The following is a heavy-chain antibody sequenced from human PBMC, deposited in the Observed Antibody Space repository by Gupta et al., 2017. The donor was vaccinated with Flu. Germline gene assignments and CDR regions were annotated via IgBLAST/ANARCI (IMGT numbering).Heavy chain of an antibody. J-gene: IGHJ4*02. V-gene: IGHV1-69*02. D-gene: IGHD3-10*01. CDR2: TIPILAMA. Sequence: QVQLVQSGAEVKKPGSSVKVSCKTSGGTFDAHSFYWVRQAPGQRLEWMGRTIPILAMANFAQKFQGRVMITTDKSKTTAYMELRSLRSEDTAVYYCATSYGSGNSPFDNWGQGTQVTVSS. CDR3: ATSYGSGNSPFDN. CDR1: GGTFDAHS.